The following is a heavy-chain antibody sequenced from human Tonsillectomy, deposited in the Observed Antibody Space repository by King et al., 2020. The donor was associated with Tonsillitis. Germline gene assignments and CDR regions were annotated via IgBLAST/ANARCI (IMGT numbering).Heavy chain of an antibody. Sequence: VQLVESGGGVVQPGRSLRLSCAASGISLSTYAMHWVRQAPGKGLEWVAVISNDGNNKFYTDSVKGRFTISRDKSKNTLFLQMNSLRAEDTAVYYCGGSREWAFYFDYWGQGTLVTVSS. CDR3: GGSREWAFYFDY. J-gene: IGHJ4*02. V-gene: IGHV3-30-3*01. CDR2: ISNDGNNK. D-gene: IGHD3-3*01. CDR1: GISLSTYA.